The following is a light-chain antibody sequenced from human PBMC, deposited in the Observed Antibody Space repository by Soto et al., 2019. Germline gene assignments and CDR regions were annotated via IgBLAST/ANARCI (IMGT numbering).Light chain of an antibody. J-gene: IGKJ2*01. Sequence: DIVMTQSPLYLPVSPGEPASISCRSSQSLLHRNGNTFFDWYLQKPGQSPQLLIYLGSNRASGLPDRFSGSESGTDFTLKISRVAAEDVGVYYCMQALQTPYTFGQGTKLEIK. CDR2: LGS. CDR1: QSLLHRNGNTF. V-gene: IGKV2-28*01. CDR3: MQALQTPYT.